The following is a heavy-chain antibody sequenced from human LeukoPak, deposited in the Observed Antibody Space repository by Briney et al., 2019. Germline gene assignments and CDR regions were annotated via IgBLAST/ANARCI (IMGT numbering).Heavy chain of an antibody. D-gene: IGHD3-9*01. Sequence: ASVKVSCKASGYTFTGYYMHWVRQAPGQGLEWMGWINPNSGGTNYAQKFQGRVTMTRDTSISTAYMELSRLRSDGTAVYYCARDQGGHYDILTGYYTAHYYYYYMDVWGKGTTVTVSS. J-gene: IGHJ6*03. CDR2: INPNSGGT. CDR1: GYTFTGYY. CDR3: ARDQGGHYDILTGYYTAHYYYYYMDV. V-gene: IGHV1-2*02.